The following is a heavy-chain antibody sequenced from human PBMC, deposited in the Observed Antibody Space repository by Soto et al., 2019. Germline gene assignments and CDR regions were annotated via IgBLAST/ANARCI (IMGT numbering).Heavy chain of an antibody. V-gene: IGHV4-31*03. CDR2: IYYSGST. CDR3: ARPVNYYYYYMDV. J-gene: IGHJ6*03. CDR1: GGSISSGGYY. Sequence: TLSLTCTVSGGSISSGGYYWSWIRQHPGKGLEWIGYIYYSGSTYYNPSLKSRVTISVDTSKNQFSLKLSSVTAADTAVYYCARPVNYYYYYMDVWGKGTMVTVSS.